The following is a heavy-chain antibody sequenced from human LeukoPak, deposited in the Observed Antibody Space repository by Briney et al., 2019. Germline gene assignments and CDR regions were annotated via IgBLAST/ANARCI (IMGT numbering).Heavy chain of an antibody. V-gene: IGHV3-30*04. D-gene: IGHD3-3*01. CDR2: ISYDGSNE. J-gene: IGHJ5*02. CDR1: GFTFSSYA. Sequence: GGSLRLSCAASGFTFSSYAMSWVRQAPGKGLEWVAIISYDGSNEYYADSVKGRFTISRDNSKNTLYLQMNSLRAADTAVYYCARGGRKVTIFGVVTLNGANWFDPWGQGTLVTVSS. CDR3: ARGGRKVTIFGVVTLNGANWFDP.